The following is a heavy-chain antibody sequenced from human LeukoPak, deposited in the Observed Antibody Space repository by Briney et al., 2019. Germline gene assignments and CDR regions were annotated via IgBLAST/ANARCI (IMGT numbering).Heavy chain of an antibody. Sequence: SETLSLTCAVSGYSISSGYYWGWIRPPPGKGLVWIGIIYHSGSTYYNPSLKSRVTISVDTSKNQFSLKLRSVTAADTAVYYCARVSLFGELLPLNWFDRWGQGTLVTVSS. CDR3: ARVSLFGELLPLNWFDR. J-gene: IGHJ5*02. CDR1: GYSISSGYY. CDR2: IYHSGST. V-gene: IGHV4-38-2*01. D-gene: IGHD3-10*02.